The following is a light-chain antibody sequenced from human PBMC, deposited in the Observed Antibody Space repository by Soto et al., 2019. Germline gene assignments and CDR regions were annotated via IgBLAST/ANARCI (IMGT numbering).Light chain of an antibody. J-gene: IGLJ1*01. V-gene: IGLV1-44*01. CDR3: AAWDDSLTDYV. CDR2: SNN. Sequence: QSALTQAPSASETPGQRVTISCSGGSSNIGRNTVNWYQQLPGTAPKLLIYSNNRRPSGVPDRFSGSKSGTSASLAISGLQSEDEADYYCAAWDDSLTDYVFGTGTKVTV. CDR1: SSNIGRNT.